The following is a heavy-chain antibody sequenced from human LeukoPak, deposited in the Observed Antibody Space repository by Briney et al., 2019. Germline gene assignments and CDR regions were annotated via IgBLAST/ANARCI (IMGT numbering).Heavy chain of an antibody. V-gene: IGHV4-34*01. CDR3: ARGQVVPAGLVADPLENFGY. Sequence: SETLSLTCAVYGGSFSGYYWSWIRQPPGKGLEWIGEINHSGSTNYNPSLKSRVTISVDTSKNQFSQKLSSVTAADTAVYYCARGQVVPAGLVADPLENFGYWGQGTLVTVSS. J-gene: IGHJ4*02. CDR1: GGSFSGYY. D-gene: IGHD2-2*01. CDR2: INHSGST.